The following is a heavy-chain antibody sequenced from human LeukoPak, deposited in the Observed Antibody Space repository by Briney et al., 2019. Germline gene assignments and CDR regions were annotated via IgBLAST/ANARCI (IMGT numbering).Heavy chain of an antibody. Sequence: GGSLRLSCAASGFTFSSYGMHWVRQAPGKGLEWVAVISYDGSNKYYADSVKGRFTISRDNSKNTLYLQMNSLRAEDTAVYYCARAFDPHAYCSSTSCYSKYYYYYYGMDVWGQGTTVTVSS. V-gene: IGHV3-30*03. CDR2: ISYDGSNK. D-gene: IGHD2-2*01. J-gene: IGHJ6*02. CDR3: ARAFDPHAYCSSTSCYSKYYYYYYGMDV. CDR1: GFTFSSYG.